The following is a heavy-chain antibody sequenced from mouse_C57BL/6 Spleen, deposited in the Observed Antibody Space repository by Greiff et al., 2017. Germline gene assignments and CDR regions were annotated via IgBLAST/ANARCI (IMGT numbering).Heavy chain of an antibody. CDR1: GFNIKDYY. D-gene: IGHD4-1*01. J-gene: IGHJ3*01. V-gene: IGHV14-2*01. CDR2: IDPEDGET. CDR3: ASETGRFAY. Sequence: EVKLVESGAELVKPGASVKLSCTASGFNIKDYYMHWVKQRTEQGLEWIGRIDPEDGETKYAPKFQGKATITADTSSNTAYLQLSSLTSEDTAVYYCASETGRFAYWGQGTLVTVSA.